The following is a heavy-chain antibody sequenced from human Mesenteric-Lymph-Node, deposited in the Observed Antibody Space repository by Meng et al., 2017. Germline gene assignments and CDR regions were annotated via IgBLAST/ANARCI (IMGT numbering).Heavy chain of an antibody. CDR1: GFTFSSYA. CDR3: ARDGPIAVAGPDY. D-gene: IGHD6-19*01. J-gene: IGHJ4*02. V-gene: IGHV3-30*04. Sequence: GGSLRLSCAASGFTFSSYAMHWVRQAPGKGLEWVAVISYDGSNKYYADSVKGRFTISRDNSKNTLYLQMNSLRAEDTAVYYCARDGPIAVAGPDYWGQGTLVTVSS. CDR2: ISYDGSNK.